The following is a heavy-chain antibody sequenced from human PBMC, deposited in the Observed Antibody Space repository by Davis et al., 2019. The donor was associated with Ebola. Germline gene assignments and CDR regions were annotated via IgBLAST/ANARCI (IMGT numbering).Heavy chain of an antibody. V-gene: IGHV3-30*04. Sequence: GESLKISCAASGFTFKNYAMHWVRQAPGKGLEWVAVVSHSERERFYADSVKGRFTISRDNAKHTLYLQMNSLRAEDTAVYYCARNPGGANGMDVWGQGTTVTVSS. CDR2: VSHSERER. CDR3: ARNPGGANGMDV. D-gene: IGHD1-26*01. CDR1: GFTFKNYA. J-gene: IGHJ6*02.